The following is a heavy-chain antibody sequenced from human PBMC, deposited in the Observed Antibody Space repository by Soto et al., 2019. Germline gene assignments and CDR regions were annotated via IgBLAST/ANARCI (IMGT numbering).Heavy chain of an antibody. J-gene: IGHJ6*02. CDR1: GGTFSSYA. Sequence: SVKVSCKASGGTFSSYAISWVRQAPGQGLEWMGGIIPIFGTANYAQKFQGRVTITADESTSTAYMELSSLRSEDTAVDYCAKRPLALSGTSPLSHYGMYYWGQGTTVTVS. D-gene: IGHD6-13*01. CDR3: AKRPLALSGTSPLSHYGMYY. CDR2: IIPIFGTA. V-gene: IGHV1-69*13.